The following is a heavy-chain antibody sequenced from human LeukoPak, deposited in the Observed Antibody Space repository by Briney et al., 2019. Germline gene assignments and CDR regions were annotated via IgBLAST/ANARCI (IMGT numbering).Heavy chain of an antibody. J-gene: IGHJ5*01. D-gene: IGHD2-8*01. CDR2: IHYSGSS. CDR1: GDSTSNFY. V-gene: IGHV4-59*03. CDR3: ALAPNSNWFDF. Sequence: SETLSLTCTVSGDSTSNFYWTWIRQSPGKGLEWIGNIHYSGSSVYNPSLKSRGTISIDTSRRQFFLKLNSVTAADTAAYFCALAPNSNWFDFWGPGILVTVSS.